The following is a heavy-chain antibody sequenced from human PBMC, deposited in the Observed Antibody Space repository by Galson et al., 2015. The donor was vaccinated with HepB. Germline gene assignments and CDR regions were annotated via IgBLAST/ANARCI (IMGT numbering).Heavy chain of an antibody. CDR3: ARRSSGNSFDC. Sequence: SLRLSCAASGFTFSSYTMNWVRQAPGKGLEWLSSISGIYTIYYADSVKGRFTISRDNAKNSLYLQMNSLRDEDTAVYYCARRSSGNSFDCWGRGTLVTVSS. CDR2: ISGIYTI. CDR1: GFTFSSYT. D-gene: IGHD1-26*01. V-gene: IGHV3-48*02. J-gene: IGHJ4*02.